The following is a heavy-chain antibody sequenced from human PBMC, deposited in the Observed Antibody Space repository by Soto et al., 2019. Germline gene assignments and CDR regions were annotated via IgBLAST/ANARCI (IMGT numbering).Heavy chain of an antibody. J-gene: IGHJ4*02. CDR3: ARDSQSNDYVWGSYRYSPFDY. CDR1: GGTFSSYA. V-gene: IGHV1-69*13. CDR2: IIPIFGTA. D-gene: IGHD3-16*02. Sequence: ASVKVSCKASGGTFSSYAISWVRQAPGQGLEWMGGIIPIFGTANYAQKFQGRVTITADESTSTAYMELSSLRSEDTAVYYCARDSQSNDYVWGSYRYSPFDYWGQGPRSPSPQ.